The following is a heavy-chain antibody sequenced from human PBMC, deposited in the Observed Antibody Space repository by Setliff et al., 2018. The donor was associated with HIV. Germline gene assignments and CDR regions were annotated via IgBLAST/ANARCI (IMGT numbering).Heavy chain of an antibody. J-gene: IGHJ4*02. CDR3: ARQERYCTSADCYRYFNY. CDR2: IYTSGST. CDR1: GGSISTYY. V-gene: IGHV4-4*09. Sequence: SETLSLTCTVSGGSISTYYWTWIRQPPGKGLEWIGYIYTSGSTSYNPSLKSRLTISLDTSKNQFSLKLSSVTAADTAVYCCARQERYCTSADCYRYFNYWGQGTLVTVSS. D-gene: IGHD2-2*02.